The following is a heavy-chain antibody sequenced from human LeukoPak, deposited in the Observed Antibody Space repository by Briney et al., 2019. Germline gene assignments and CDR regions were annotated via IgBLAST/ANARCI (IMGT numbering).Heavy chain of an antibody. Sequence: PSETLSLTCTVSGGSISSGDCYWSWIRQPPGKGLEWIGYIYYSGSTYYNPSLKSRVTISVDTSKNQFSLKLSSVTAADTAVYYCARGPQGYDFWSGYYNPNFDYWGQGTLVTVSS. CDR1: GGSISSGDCY. J-gene: IGHJ4*02. CDR2: IYYSGST. CDR3: ARGPQGYDFWSGYYNPNFDY. V-gene: IGHV4-30-4*01. D-gene: IGHD3-3*01.